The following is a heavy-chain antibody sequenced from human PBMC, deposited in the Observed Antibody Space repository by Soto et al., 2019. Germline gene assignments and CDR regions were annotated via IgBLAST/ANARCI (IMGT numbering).Heavy chain of an antibody. D-gene: IGHD2-15*01. CDR3: VRTSLVVAAATREDY. CDR1: GFTFSSYW. V-gene: IGHV3-74*01. Sequence: PVGSLRLSCAASGFTFSSYWIHCVRQAPGKGLVWVSRINSAGSSTSYAGSVKGRFTISRDNAKNTLYLQMNSLRAEDTAVYYCVRTSLVVAAATREDYWGQGTLVTVS. CDR2: INSAGSST. J-gene: IGHJ4*02.